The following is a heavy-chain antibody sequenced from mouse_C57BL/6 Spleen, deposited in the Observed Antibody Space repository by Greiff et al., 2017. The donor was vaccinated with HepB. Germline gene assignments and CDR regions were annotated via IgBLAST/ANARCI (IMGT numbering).Heavy chain of an antibody. CDR2: INPSSGYT. J-gene: IGHJ3*01. D-gene: IGHD2-4*01. V-gene: IGHV1-4*01. CDR3: ARSPSYDYDFAY. Sequence: QVQLQQSGAELARPGASVKMSSKASGYTFTSYTMHWVKQRPGQGLEWIGYINPSSGYTKYNQKFKDKATLTADKSSSTAYMQLSSLTSEDSAVYYCARSPSYDYDFAYWGQGTLVTVSA. CDR1: GYTFTSYT.